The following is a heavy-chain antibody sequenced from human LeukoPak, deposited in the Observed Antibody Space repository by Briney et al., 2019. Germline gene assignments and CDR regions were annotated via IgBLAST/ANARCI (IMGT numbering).Heavy chain of an antibody. CDR1: GFTFGDYA. D-gene: IGHD2-2*01. J-gene: IGHJ1*01. Sequence: PGRSLRLSCAASGFTFGDYAMHWVRQAPGKGLEWVSGISWNSGSIGYADSVKGRFTISRDNAKNSLYLQMNSLRAEDTALYHCAKDMRKVVPAATFQHWGQGTLVTVSS. V-gene: IGHV3-9*01. CDR2: ISWNSGSI. CDR3: AKDMRKVVPAATFQH.